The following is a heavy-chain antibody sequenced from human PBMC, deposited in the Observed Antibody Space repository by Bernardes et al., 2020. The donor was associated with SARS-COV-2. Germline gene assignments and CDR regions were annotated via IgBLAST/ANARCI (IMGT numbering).Heavy chain of an antibody. Sequence: GSLRLSCSASGFSDYPMSWVRQAPGKGLEWVSAISGSGGSTYYADSVKGRFTISRDNSKNTLYLQMNSLRAEDTAVYYCARGDFVYYYYGMDVWGQGTTVTVSS. V-gene: IGHV3-23*01. CDR1: GFSDYP. CDR2: ISGSGGST. D-gene: IGHD3-10*01. J-gene: IGHJ6*02. CDR3: ARGDFVYYYYGMDV.